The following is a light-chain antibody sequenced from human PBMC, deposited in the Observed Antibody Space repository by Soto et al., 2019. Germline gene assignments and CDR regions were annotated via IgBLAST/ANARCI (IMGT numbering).Light chain of an antibody. Sequence: EIVLTQSPGTLSLSPGERATLSCRASQSVSDTYLAWYQQEPGQAPRLLIYGASTRATGVPDRFRGSGSGTDFTLTISRLEPEDFAVYYCQQYGSSFGGGTKVEIK. J-gene: IGKJ4*01. CDR1: QSVSDTY. CDR2: GAS. V-gene: IGKV3-20*01. CDR3: QQYGSS.